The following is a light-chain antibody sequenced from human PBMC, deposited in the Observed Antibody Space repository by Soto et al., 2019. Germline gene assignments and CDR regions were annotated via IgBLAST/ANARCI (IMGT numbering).Light chain of an antibody. CDR3: QHNNSCPQT. J-gene: IGKJ1*01. Sequence: EIVLTQSPATLSSSPGETATLSCRASQSVGTMLALYQHKPGQAPRLLIYYASNRATGVPSRFSGSGSGTDFTLTISRLQPEDFATYYCQHNNSCPQTFGQGTKVDIK. V-gene: IGKV3-11*01. CDR2: YAS. CDR1: QSVGTM.